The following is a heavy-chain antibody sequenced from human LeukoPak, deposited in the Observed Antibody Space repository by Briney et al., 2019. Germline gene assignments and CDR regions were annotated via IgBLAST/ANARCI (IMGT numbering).Heavy chain of an antibody. D-gene: IGHD3-22*01. CDR2: MNPNSGNT. V-gene: IGHV1-8*01. Sequence: GASVKVSCKASGYTFTSYDINWVRQATGQGLEWMGWMNPNSGNTGYAQKFQGRVTMTRNTSISTAYMELSSLRSEDTAVYYCARGRFYYDSSGPRNAFDIWGQGTMVTVSS. J-gene: IGHJ3*02. CDR1: GYTFTSYD. CDR3: ARGRFYYDSSGPRNAFDI.